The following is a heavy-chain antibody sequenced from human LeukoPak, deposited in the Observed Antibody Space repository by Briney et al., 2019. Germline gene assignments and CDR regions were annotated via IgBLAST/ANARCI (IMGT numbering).Heavy chain of an antibody. Sequence: GGSLRLSCAASGFTFSSYAMSWVRQAPGKGLEWVSAISGSGGSTYYADSVKGRFTISRDNSKNTLYLKLNSLRAEDTAVYSGEKDQQHYAFWSGWARPETWFDPWGQGTLVTVSS. V-gene: IGHV3-23*01. D-gene: IGHD3-3*01. CDR1: GFTFSSYA. J-gene: IGHJ5*02. CDR2: ISGSGGST. CDR3: EKDQQHYAFWSGWARPETWFDP.